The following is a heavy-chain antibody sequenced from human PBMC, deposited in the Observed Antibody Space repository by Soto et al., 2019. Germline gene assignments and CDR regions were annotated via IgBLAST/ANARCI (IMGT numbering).Heavy chain of an antibody. D-gene: IGHD3-10*01. CDR1: GFTFSSYA. CDR2: ISGSGGSK. Sequence: GFLRLSCAAPGFTFSSYAMTWVRQAPGKGLEQVPAISGSGGSKYYADSVKGRFTISRDNSNNTLDQKINSLRAEDTAVYYCAKRRRITMVRGVIYYYYYGMDVWGQGT. V-gene: IGHV3-23*01. J-gene: IGHJ6*02. CDR3: AKRRRITMVRGVIYYYYYGMDV.